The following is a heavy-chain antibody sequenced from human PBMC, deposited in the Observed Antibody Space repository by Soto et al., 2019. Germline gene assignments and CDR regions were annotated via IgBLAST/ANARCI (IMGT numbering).Heavy chain of an antibody. D-gene: IGHD2-21*01. J-gene: IGHJ3*02. Sequence: ASVKVSCKASGYTFTSYGISWVRQAPGQGLEWMGWISAYSGSTNYAQKLQGRVTMTRDTSTSTAYMELSRLRSDDTAVYYCARGGVVVIAPDAFDIWGQGTMVTVSS. CDR1: GYTFTSYG. CDR3: ARGGVVVIAPDAFDI. V-gene: IGHV1-18*01. CDR2: ISAYSGST.